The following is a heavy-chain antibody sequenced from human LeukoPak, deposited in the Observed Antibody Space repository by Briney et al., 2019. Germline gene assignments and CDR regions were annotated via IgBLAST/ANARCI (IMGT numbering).Heavy chain of an antibody. D-gene: IGHD1-26*01. J-gene: IGHJ4*02. CDR3: ARSIVGATLYYFDY. V-gene: IGHV1-46*01. Sequence: ASVKVSFKASGYTFTSYYMHWVRQAPGQGLEWRGIINPSGGSTSYAQKFQGRVTMTRDMSTSTVYMELSSLRSEDTAVYYCARSIVGATLYYFDYWGQGTLVTVSS. CDR1: GYTFTSYY. CDR2: INPSGGST.